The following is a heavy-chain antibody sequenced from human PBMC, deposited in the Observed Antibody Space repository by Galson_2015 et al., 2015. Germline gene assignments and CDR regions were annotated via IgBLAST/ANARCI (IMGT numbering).Heavy chain of an antibody. CDR1: GFSLSTSGVG. CDR2: IYWDDDK. V-gene: IGHV2-5*02. CDR3: ARIFRWAGDRLGFDY. D-gene: IGHD3-3*01. J-gene: IGHJ4*02. Sequence: PALVKPTQTLTLTCTFSGFSLSTSGVGVGWIRQPPGKALEWLALIYWDDDKRYSPSLKSRLTITKDTSKNQVVLTMTNMDPVDTATYYCARIFRWAGDRLGFDYWGQGTLVTVSS.